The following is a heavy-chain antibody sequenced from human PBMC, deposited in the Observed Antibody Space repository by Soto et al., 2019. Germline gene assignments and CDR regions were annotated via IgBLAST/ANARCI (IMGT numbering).Heavy chain of an antibody. D-gene: IGHD6-13*01. J-gene: IGHJ6*02. CDR2: IYPGDSDT. V-gene: IGHV5-51*01. CDR1: GFSFTTYW. CDR3: ARQAAAGKYYYAMDV. Sequence: RGESLKISCKGSGFSFTTYWIAWVRQMPGKGLEGMVIIYPGDSDTRYSPSFQGQVTISADKSINTTYLQWSSLKASDTAIYYCARQAAAGKYYYAMDVWGQGTTVTVSS.